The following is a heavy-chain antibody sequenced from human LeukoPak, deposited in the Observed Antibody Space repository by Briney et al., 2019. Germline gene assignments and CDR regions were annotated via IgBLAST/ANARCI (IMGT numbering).Heavy chain of an antibody. CDR1: GFTFDDYG. CDR3: ANPPTVTSFDH. V-gene: IGHV3-23*01. CDR2: ISGSGGRT. Sequence: GGSLRLSCAASGFTFDDYGMNWVRQAPGKGLEWVSSISGSGGRTYYADSVKGRFTISRDNSKNTLYLQMNSLRAEDTAVYYCANPPTVTSFDHWGQGTLVTVSS. D-gene: IGHD4-11*01. J-gene: IGHJ4*02.